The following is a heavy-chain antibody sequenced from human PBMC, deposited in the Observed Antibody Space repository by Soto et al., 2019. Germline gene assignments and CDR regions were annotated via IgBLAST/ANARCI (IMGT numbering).Heavy chain of an antibody. Sequence: GSLRLSCAASGFTFSSYSMNGVRQAPGKGLEWVSYISSSSSTIYYADSVKGRFTISRDNAKNSLYLQMNSLRDEDTAVYYCARDRKGLRLGELSLYYYYGMDVWGQGTTVTVSS. V-gene: IGHV3-48*02. CDR1: GFTFSSYS. D-gene: IGHD3-16*02. CDR3: ARDRKGLRLGELSLYYYYGMDV. J-gene: IGHJ6*02. CDR2: ISSSSSTI.